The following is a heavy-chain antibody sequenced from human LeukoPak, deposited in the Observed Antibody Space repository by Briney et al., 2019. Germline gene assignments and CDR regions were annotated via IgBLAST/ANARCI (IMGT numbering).Heavy chain of an antibody. CDR2: ISGSGYYT. D-gene: IGHD2-2*01. CDR1: GSGFTFGNFA. Sequence: GGSLRLSCEVSGSGFTFGNFAMRWVRQAPGKGLEWVSGISGSGYYTYYADSVKGRFTISRDNSKNTVYIQINSLRAEDTAVYYCAKDGSWGDYQFYFYMDVWGKGTTVTVSS. V-gene: IGHV3-23*01. CDR3: AKDGSWGDYQFYFYMDV. J-gene: IGHJ6*03.